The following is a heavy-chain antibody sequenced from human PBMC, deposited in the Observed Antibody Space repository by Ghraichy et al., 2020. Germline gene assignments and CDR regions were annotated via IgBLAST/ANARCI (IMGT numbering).Heavy chain of an antibody. Sequence: GGSLRLSCAASGFILSNAWMNWVRQAPGKGLEWVGRLKSKTDGGTADYAAPVKGRFTISGDYSKNTLYLQMSSLKTEDTAVYFCLTEASSWNAWGQGTLVTVSS. CDR3: LTEASSWNA. V-gene: IGHV3-15*01. J-gene: IGHJ4*02. CDR1: GFILSNAW. D-gene: IGHD1-1*01. CDR2: LKSKTDGGTA.